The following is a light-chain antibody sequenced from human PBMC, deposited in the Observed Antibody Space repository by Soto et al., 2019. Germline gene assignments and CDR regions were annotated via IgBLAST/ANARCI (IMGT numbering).Light chain of an antibody. Sequence: VLPQSPGTLSLSPGARAPLSCRARQSLSNNIYLAWYKTKPGQDHRLLIYGASSRATGIPTRFSGSGSGTDGTLTISRLEPEEGAVDFGQVYGTSSKTVGHGTKVDLK. CDR2: GAS. CDR1: QSLSNNIY. CDR3: QVYGTSSKT. J-gene: IGKJ1*01. V-gene: IGKV3-20*01.